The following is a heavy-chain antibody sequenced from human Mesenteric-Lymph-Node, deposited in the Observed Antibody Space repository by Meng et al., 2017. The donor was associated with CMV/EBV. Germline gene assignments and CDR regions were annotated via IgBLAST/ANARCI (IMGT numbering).Heavy chain of an antibody. CDR1: GGSVCGGSYY. Sequence: VSGGSVCGGSYYWRWIRQPPGKGLEWIGYIYYSGSTTYNPSLKSRVTISVDTSKNQFSLKLSSVTAADTAVYYCAREKPGYSSSWYPWGQGTLVTVSS. V-gene: IGHV4-61*01. CDR2: IYYSGST. J-gene: IGHJ5*02. CDR3: AREKPGYSSSWYP. D-gene: IGHD6-13*01.